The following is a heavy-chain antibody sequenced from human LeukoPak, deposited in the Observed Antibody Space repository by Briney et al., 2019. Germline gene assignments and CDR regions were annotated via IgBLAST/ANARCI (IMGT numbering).Heavy chain of an antibody. CDR1: GYSFSLYW. V-gene: IGHV5-51*01. Sequence: GESLKISCKASGYSFSLYWIAWVRQLPGKGLEWMGIIYPGDSDTKYNPSFEGQVSISADKSISTAYLQWPSLKASDTAMYYCARLLGSGSVKWFDPWGQGTHVTVSS. CDR3: ARLLGSGSVKWFDP. D-gene: IGHD6-19*01. CDR2: IYPGDSDT. J-gene: IGHJ5*02.